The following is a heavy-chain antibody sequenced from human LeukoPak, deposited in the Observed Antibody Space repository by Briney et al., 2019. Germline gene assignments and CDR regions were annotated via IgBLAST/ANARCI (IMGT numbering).Heavy chain of an antibody. J-gene: IGHJ4*02. V-gene: IGHV4-39*01. CDR1: GGSISSSSYY. CDR3: ARPPNEGYFDY. CDR2: IYYSGNT. D-gene: IGHD1-1*01. Sequence: SETLSLTCTVSGGSISSSSYYWGWIRRPPGKGLEWIGSIYYSGNTYYNPSLRGRVTISVDTSKNQFSLNLSSVTAADTAVYYCARPPNEGYFDYWGQGTLVTVSS.